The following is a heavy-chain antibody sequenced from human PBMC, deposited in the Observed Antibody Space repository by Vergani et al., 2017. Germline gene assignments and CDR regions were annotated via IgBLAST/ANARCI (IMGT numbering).Heavy chain of an antibody. CDR3: AKGTNYGSGSLDY. D-gene: IGHD3-10*01. Sequence: VQLVQSGAEVKKPGSSVKVSCKASGGTFSSYAMSWVRQAPGKGLEWVSAISGSGGSTYYADSVKGRFTISRDNSKNTLYLQMNSLRAEDTAVYYCAKGTNYGSGSLDYWGQGTLVTVSS. CDR2: ISGSGGST. CDR1: GGTFSSYA. V-gene: IGHV3-23*04. J-gene: IGHJ4*02.